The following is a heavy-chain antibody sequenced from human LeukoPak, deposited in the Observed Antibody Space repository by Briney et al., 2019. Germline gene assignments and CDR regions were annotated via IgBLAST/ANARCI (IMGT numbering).Heavy chain of an antibody. V-gene: IGHV4-39*01. CDR1: GGSISSSSYY. J-gene: IGHJ5*02. CDR3: ARRGVVVVPAAIRGPNSWFDP. Sequence: PSETLSLTCTVSGGSISSSSYYWGWIRQPPGKGLEWIGSIYYSGSTYYNPSLKSRVTISVDTSKNQFSLKLSSVTAADTAVYYCARRGVVVVPAAIRGPNSWFDPWGQGTLVTVSP. D-gene: IGHD2-2*02. CDR2: IYYSGST.